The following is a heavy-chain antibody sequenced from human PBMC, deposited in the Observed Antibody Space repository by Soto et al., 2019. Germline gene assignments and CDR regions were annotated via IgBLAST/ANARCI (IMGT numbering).Heavy chain of an antibody. CDR3: ARHGEYSSSWANNWFDP. Sequence: GESLKISCKGSGYSFTSYWIGWVRQMPGKGLEWMGIIYPGDSDTRYSPSFQGQVTISADKSISTAYLQWSSLKASDTAMYYCARHGEYSSSWANNWFDPWGQGTLVTVSS. J-gene: IGHJ5*02. D-gene: IGHD6-6*01. CDR1: GYSFTSYW. CDR2: IYPGDSDT. V-gene: IGHV5-51*01.